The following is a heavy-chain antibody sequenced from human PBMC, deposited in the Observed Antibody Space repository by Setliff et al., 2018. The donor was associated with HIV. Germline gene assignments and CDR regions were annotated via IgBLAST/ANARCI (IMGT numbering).Heavy chain of an antibody. CDR2: VHSTGTT. CDR1: GGSFSTYY. J-gene: IGHJ3*02. CDR3: VKDGDYRNGDYDAFDI. D-gene: IGHD4-17*01. V-gene: IGHV4-4*07. Sequence: SETLSLTCTVSGGSFSTYYWSWIRQPAGEGPEYIGRVHSTGTTIYNPSLKSRVTMSVDASKNQLSLKLRSVTAADTAVYYCVKDGDYRNGDYDAFDIWGQGTMVTVSS.